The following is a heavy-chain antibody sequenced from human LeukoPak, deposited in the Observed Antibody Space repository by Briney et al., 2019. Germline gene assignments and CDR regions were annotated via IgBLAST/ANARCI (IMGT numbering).Heavy chain of an antibody. D-gene: IGHD4-11*01. Sequence: SETLSLTCTVSGGSISSITYYWGWIRQPPGKGLEWIGEINHSGSTNYNPSLKSRVTISVDTSKNQFSLKLSSVTAADTAVYYCARHESVTIGDWFDPWGQGTLVTVSS. CDR1: GGSISSITYY. J-gene: IGHJ5*02. CDR3: ARHESVTIGDWFDP. CDR2: INHSGST. V-gene: IGHV4-39*01.